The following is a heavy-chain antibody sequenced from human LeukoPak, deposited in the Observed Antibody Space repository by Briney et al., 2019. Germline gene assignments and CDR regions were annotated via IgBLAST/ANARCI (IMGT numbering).Heavy chain of an antibody. CDR3: AREPTPRQSSSGYSSSGGNY. D-gene: IGHD6-13*01. J-gene: IGHJ4*02. CDR2: ISGSGGST. Sequence: GGSLRLSCAASGFTFSSCAMSWVRQAPGKGLEWVSAISGSGGSTYYADSVKGRFTISRDNSKNTLYLQMNSLRAEDTAVYYCAREPTPRQSSSGYSSSGGNYWGQGTLVTVSS. V-gene: IGHV3-23*01. CDR1: GFTFSSCA.